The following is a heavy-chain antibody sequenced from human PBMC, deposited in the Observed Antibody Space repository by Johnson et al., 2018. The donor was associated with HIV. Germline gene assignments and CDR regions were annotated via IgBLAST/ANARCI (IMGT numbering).Heavy chain of an antibody. Sequence: VHLVESGGGVVQPGRSLRLSCAASGFTFRSYAMHWVRQAPGRGLEWVAVISYDGSNRNYADSVKGRFTISRDNSKNTLYLQMNSLRAEDTAVYFCARNRITMVQMTSHDVFDIWGQGTMVTVSS. V-gene: IGHV3-30*04. J-gene: IGHJ3*02. CDR1: GFTFRSYA. CDR3: ARNRITMVQMTSHDVFDI. D-gene: IGHD3-10*01. CDR2: ISYDGSNR.